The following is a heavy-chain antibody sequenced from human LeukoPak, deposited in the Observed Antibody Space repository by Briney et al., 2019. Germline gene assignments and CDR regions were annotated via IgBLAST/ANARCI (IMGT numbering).Heavy chain of an antibody. D-gene: IGHD6-13*01. CDR1: GFTFSIYS. J-gene: IGHJ6*02. Sequence: GGSLRLSCAASGFTFSIYSMSWVRQAPGKGLEWVSYISSSSSTISYADSVKGRFTISRDNSKNTLYLQMNSLRAEDTAVYYCAKDRTMGTAAAGTVDYYYYGMDVWGQGTTVTVSS. V-gene: IGHV3-48*01. CDR2: ISSSSSTI. CDR3: AKDRTMGTAAAGTVDYYYYGMDV.